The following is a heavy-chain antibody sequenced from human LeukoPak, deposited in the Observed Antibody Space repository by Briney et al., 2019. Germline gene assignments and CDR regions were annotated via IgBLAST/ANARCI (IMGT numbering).Heavy chain of an antibody. D-gene: IGHD3-16*01. CDR2: ISGSGGST. V-gene: IGHV3-23*01. CDR3: AKVEIAVYDYVWGGDLDY. Sequence: SGGSLRLSCAASGFTFSSYAMSWVRQAPGKGLEWVSAISGSGGSTYYADSVKGRFTISRDNSNNTLYLQMNSLRAEDTAVYFCAKVEIAVYDYVWGGDLDYWGQGTLVTVSS. J-gene: IGHJ4*02. CDR1: GFTFSSYA.